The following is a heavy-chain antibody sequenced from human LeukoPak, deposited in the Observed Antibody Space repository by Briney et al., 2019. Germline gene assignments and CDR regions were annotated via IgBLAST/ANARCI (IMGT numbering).Heavy chain of an antibody. CDR3: ARETLLQENGAFDY. CDR1: GFTFSSYA. D-gene: IGHD1-26*01. CDR2: ISGSGGGT. J-gene: IGHJ4*02. Sequence: PGGSLRLSCAASGFTFSSYAMTWVRQAPGKGLEWVSSISGSGGGTYYADSVKGRFTISRDNSKNTLYLQMNSLRAEDTAVYYCARETLLQENGAFDYWGQGTLVTVSS. V-gene: IGHV3-23*01.